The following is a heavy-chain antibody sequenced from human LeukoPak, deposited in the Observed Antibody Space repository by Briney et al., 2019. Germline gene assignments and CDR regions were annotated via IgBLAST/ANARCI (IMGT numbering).Heavy chain of an antibody. CDR1: GFTFSHYG. D-gene: IGHD4-17*01. J-gene: IGHJ5*02. CDR2: IWYDGSNK. CDR3: TRHPPDYGEGNWFDP. Sequence: GRSLRLSCAASGFTFSHYGMHWVRQAPNKGLEWVAVIWYDGSNKYYADSVKGRFTISRDKSKNTLYLQMNSLKTEDTAVYYCTRHPPDYGEGNWFDPWGQGTLVTVSS. V-gene: IGHV3-33*01.